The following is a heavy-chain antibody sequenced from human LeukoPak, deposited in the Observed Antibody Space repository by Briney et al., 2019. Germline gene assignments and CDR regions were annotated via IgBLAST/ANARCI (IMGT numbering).Heavy chain of an antibody. CDR1: GGSVISTNW. CDR2: VHLDGRT. Sequence: SETLSLTCGVSGGSVISTNWWTWVRQPPGKGLEWIGEVHLDGRTNYNPSLESRLTISVDLSENHVSLKLTSVTAADTAVYYCAREGGFYHPLDYSGQGTLVTVPS. V-gene: IGHV4-4*02. D-gene: IGHD1-14*01. CDR3: AREGGFYHPLDY. J-gene: IGHJ4*02.